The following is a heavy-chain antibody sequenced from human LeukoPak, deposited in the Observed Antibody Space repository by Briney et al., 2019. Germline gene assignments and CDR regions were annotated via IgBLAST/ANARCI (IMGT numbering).Heavy chain of an antibody. Sequence: ASVKVSCKASGYTFTTYGISWVRHAPGQGREWMGWISGYNGDTNYAQNFQGRVTMTTDTSTSTAYMELRSLRSDDTAVYYCARKRVAITTMPYFDPWGQGTRVTVSS. V-gene: IGHV1-18*01. CDR1: GYTFTTYG. D-gene: IGHD4-11*01. CDR3: ARKRVAITTMPYFDP. J-gene: IGHJ5*02. CDR2: ISGYNGDT.